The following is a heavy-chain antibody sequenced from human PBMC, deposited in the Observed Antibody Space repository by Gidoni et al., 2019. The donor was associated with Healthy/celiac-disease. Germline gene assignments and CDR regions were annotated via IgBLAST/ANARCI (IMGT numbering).Heavy chain of an antibody. J-gene: IGHJ6*02. V-gene: IGHV3-15*01. D-gene: IGHD6-6*01. CDR2: SKSKTDGGTT. CDR3: TTDSIAETYYYYGMDV. CDR1: GFTFSNAW. Sequence: EVQLVESGGGLVKPGGSLGLSCAASGFTFSNAWVSWVRQAPGKGLEWVGRSKSKTDGGTTDYAAPVKGRFTISRDDSKNTLYLQMNSLKTEDTAVYYCTTDSIAETYYYYGMDVWGQGTTVTVSS.